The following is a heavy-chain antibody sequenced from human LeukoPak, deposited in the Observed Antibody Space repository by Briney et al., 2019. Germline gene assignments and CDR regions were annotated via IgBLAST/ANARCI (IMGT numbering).Heavy chain of an antibody. CDR2: IIHSGST. CDR3: ARGRLWLQGYYYYMDV. J-gene: IGHJ6*03. V-gene: IGHV4-4*02. Sequence: SETLSLTCAVSGASISSPNWWNWVRQPPGKGLEWIGEIIHSGSTDYNPSLKSRVTISVDKSKNQFSLKLSSVTAADTAVYYCARGRLWLQGYYYYMDVWGKGTTVTVSS. D-gene: IGHD5-18*01. CDR1: GASISSPNW.